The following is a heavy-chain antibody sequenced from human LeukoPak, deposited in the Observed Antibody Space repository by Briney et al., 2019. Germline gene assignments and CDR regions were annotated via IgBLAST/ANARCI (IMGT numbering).Heavy chain of an antibody. CDR3: ARGGDGGNPPDNWFDP. J-gene: IGHJ5*02. V-gene: IGHV4-4*07. CDR1: GGSISSYY. CDR2: IYTSGST. Sequence: SETLSLTCTVSGGSISSYYWSWIRQPAGKGLEWIGRIYTSGSTNYNPSLKSRVTMSVDTSKNQFSLKLSSVTGADTAVYYCARGGDGGNPPDNWFDPWGQGTLVTVSS. D-gene: IGHD4-23*01.